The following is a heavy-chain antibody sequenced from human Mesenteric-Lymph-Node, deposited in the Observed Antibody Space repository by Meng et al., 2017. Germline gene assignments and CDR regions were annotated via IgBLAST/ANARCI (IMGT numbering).Heavy chain of an antibody. CDR3: ARDMTHRSSPAGFDY. CDR1: GFTFDDYA. D-gene: IGHD6-13*01. CDR2: ISWNSGSI. J-gene: IGHJ4*02. Sequence: SLKISCAASGFTFDDYAMHWVRQAPGKGLEWVSGISWNSGSIGYADSVKGRFTISRDNAKNSLYLQMNSLRAEDAAVYYCARDMTHRSSPAGFDYWGQGTLVTVSS. V-gene: IGHV3-9*01.